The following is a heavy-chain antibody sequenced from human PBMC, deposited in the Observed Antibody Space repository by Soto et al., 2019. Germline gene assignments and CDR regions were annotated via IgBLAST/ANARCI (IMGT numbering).Heavy chain of an antibody. CDR3: ASGGYYDSSGLGHVY. CDR1: GGSISSGGYS. D-gene: IGHD3-22*01. V-gene: IGHV4-30-2*01. CDR2: IYHSGST. Sequence: QLQLQESGSGLVKPSQTLSLTCAVSGGSISSGGYSWSWIRQPPGKGLEWIGYIYHSGSTYYNPSLKSRVTISVDRSKNQFSLKLSSVTAADTAVYYCASGGYYDSSGLGHVYWSQGTLVTVSS. J-gene: IGHJ4*02.